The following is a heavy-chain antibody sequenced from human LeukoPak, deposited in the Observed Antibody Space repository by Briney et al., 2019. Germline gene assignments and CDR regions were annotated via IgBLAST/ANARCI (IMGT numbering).Heavy chain of an antibody. Sequence: GGSLRLSCAASGFTFDDYAMHWVRQAPGKGLEWVSGISWNSGRIGYADSVKGRFTISRDNAKNSLYLQMNSLRAEDTALYYCAKDKRGIAAAGYFDYWGQGTLVTVSS. D-gene: IGHD6-13*01. J-gene: IGHJ4*02. CDR3: AKDKRGIAAAGYFDY. CDR1: GFTFDDYA. CDR2: ISWNSGRI. V-gene: IGHV3-9*01.